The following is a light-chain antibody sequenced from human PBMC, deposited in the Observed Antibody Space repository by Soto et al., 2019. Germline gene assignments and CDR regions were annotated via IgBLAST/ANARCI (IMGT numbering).Light chain of an antibody. CDR3: SSYTSSSTLVV. Sequence: QYVLTQPSSVSGSPGQSITLSCPGTSSDVGGYNYVSWYQQRPGKAPKLMIYDVSNRPSGVSNRFSGSKSGNTASLTISGLQAEDEADYYCSSYTSSSTLVVFGTGTKVTVL. J-gene: IGLJ1*01. V-gene: IGLV2-14*01. CDR2: DVS. CDR1: SSDVGGYNY.